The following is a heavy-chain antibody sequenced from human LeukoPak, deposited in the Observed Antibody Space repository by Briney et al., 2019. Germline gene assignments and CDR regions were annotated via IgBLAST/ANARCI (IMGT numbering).Heavy chain of an antibody. V-gene: IGHV1-2*06. Sequence: ASVKVSCKASGYTFTCYYMHWVRQASGQGLEWMGRINPNSGGTNYAQKFQGRVTMTRDTSISTAYMELSRLRSDDTAVYYCARDQGGTAFDIWGQGTMVTVSS. CDR3: ARDQGGTAFDI. CDR1: GYTFTCYY. J-gene: IGHJ3*02. CDR2: INPNSGGT. D-gene: IGHD2-15*01.